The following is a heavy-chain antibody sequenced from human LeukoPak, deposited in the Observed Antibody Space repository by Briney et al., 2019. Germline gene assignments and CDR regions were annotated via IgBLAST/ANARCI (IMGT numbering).Heavy chain of an antibody. CDR1: GFTFSSYW. CDR2: INSDGSST. D-gene: IGHD3-10*01. V-gene: IGHV3-74*01. J-gene: IGHJ4*02. CDR3: VREKYYFGSSDY. Sequence: GGSLRLSCAASGFTFSSYWMDWVRQAPGKGLVWVSRINSDGSSTTYADSVKGRFTISRDNAKNPLYLQMNSLRAEDTAVYYCVREKYYFGSSDYWGQGTLVTVSS.